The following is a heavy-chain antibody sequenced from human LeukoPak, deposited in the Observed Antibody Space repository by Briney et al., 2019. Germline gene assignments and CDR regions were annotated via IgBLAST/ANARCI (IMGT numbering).Heavy chain of an antibody. CDR3: ARENYDSSGYYDY. CDR2: INHSGST. D-gene: IGHD3-22*01. CDR1: GGSFSGYY. J-gene: IGHJ4*02. Sequence: ASETLSLTCAVYGGSFSGYYWSWIRQPPGKGLEWIGEINHSGSTNYNPSLKSRVTISVDTSKNQFSLKLSSVTAADTAVYYCARENYDSSGYYDYWGQGTLVTVSS. V-gene: IGHV4-34*01.